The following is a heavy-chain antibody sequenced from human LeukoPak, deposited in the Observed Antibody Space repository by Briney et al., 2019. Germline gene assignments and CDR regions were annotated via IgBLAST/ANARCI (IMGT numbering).Heavy chain of an antibody. CDR3: ARAAGRKSSSGYFDY. Sequence: PSETLSLTCTVSGGSISSYYWSWIRQPPGKGLEWIGYIYYSRSTNYNPSLKSRVTISVDTSKNQFSLKLSSVTAADTAVYYCARAAGRKSSSGYFDYWGQGTPVTVSS. J-gene: IGHJ4*02. CDR2: IYYSRST. CDR1: GGSISSYY. V-gene: IGHV4-59*01. D-gene: IGHD6-19*01.